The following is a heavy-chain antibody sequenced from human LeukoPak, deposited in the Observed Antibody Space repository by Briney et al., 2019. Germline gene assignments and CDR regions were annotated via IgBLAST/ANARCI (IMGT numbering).Heavy chain of an antibody. CDR3: ARDARVLLWFGELFDY. D-gene: IGHD3-10*01. CDR2: ISAYNGNT. V-gene: IGHV1-18*04. CDR1: GYTFTSYG. Sequence: ASVKVSCKASGYTFTSYGISWVRQAPGQGLEWMGWISAYNGNTTYAQKLQGRVTMTTDTSTSTAYMELRSLRSDDTAVYYRARDARVLLWFGELFDYWGQGTLVTVSS. J-gene: IGHJ4*02.